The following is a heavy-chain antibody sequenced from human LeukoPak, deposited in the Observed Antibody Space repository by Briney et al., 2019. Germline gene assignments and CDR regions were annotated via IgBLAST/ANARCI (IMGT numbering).Heavy chain of an antibody. D-gene: IGHD6-6*01. CDR2: ISSSSSTI. CDR3: ARSAARLRYYYAMDV. V-gene: IGHV3-48*01. Sequence: GGSLRLSCAASGFTFSSYSMNWVRQAPGKGLEWVSYISSSSSTIYYADSVKGRFTISRDNAKNSLYLQMNSLRAEDTAVYFCARSAARLRYYYAMDVWGQGTTVTVCS. CDR1: GFTFSSYS. J-gene: IGHJ6*02.